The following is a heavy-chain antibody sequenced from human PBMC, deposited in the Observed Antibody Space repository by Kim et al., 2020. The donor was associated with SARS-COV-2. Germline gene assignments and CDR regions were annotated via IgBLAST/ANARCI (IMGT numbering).Heavy chain of an antibody. CDR2: INHSGST. D-gene: IGHD3-3*01. CDR3: ARDAMEWLLNDAFDI. Sequence: SETLSLTCAVYGGSFSGYYWSWIRQPPGKGLEWIGEINHSGSTNYNPSLKSRVTISVDTSKNQFSLKLSSVTAADTAVYYCARDAMEWLLNDAFDIWGQGTMVTVSS. CDR1: GGSFSGYY. V-gene: IGHV4-34*01. J-gene: IGHJ3*02.